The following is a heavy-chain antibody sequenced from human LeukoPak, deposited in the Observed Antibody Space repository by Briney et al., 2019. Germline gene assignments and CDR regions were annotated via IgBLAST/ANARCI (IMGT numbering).Heavy chain of an antibody. J-gene: IGHJ4*02. CDR3: ARQSGSGTYYKEAFEY. CDR2: VDPRDSYT. D-gene: IGHD3-10*01. V-gene: IGHV5-10-1*01. Sequence: GESLKISCKGSGYSFTSYWISWVRQMPGKGLEWMGRVDPRDSYTNYSPSFQGDVTTSADKSITTAYLQWSSLTASDTAMYYCARQSGSGTYYKEAFEYWGQGTLVTVSS. CDR1: GYSFTSYW.